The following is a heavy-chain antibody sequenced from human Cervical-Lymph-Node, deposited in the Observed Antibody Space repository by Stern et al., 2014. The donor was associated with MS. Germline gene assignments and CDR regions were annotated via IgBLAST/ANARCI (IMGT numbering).Heavy chain of an antibody. J-gene: IGHJ5*02. CDR2: IIPIFGP. CDR3: VGPDFHL. V-gene: IGHV1-69*01. Sequence: MQLVESGAEVKMPGSSVRVSCEVFGGTFSSTGINWVRQAPGRGLEWVGGIIPIFGPKYAPEFLGTVTISADESASTAYLDLRSLISADTAVFYCVGPDFHLWGQGTLVTVSS. D-gene: IGHD3/OR15-3a*01. CDR1: GGTFSSTG.